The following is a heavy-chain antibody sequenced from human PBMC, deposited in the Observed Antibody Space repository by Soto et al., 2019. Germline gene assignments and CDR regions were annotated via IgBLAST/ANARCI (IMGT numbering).Heavy chain of an antibody. V-gene: IGHV1-58*01. CDR2: IVVGSGNT. CDR3: AAEGIVGATLDS. Sequence: ASVKVSCKASGFTFTSSAVQWVRQARGQRLEWIGWIVVGSGNTNYAQKFQERVTITRDMSTSTAYMELSSLRSEDTAVYYCAAEGIVGATLDSWGQGTLVTVSS. CDR1: GFTFTSSA. D-gene: IGHD1-26*01. J-gene: IGHJ4*02.